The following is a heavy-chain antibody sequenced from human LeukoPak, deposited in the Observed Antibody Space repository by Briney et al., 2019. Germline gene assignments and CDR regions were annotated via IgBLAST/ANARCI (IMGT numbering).Heavy chain of an antibody. Sequence: ASVKVPCKTSGYTFIDYYMHWVRQAPGQGLEWMGWINPSSGRTSTAQKFQGRITMTRDTSITTFYMEVSWLTSDDTAIYYCARADRLDGSPYLIGPWGQGTLVSVSS. V-gene: IGHV1-2*02. CDR3: ARADRLDGSPYLIGP. J-gene: IGHJ5*02. D-gene: IGHD1-26*01. CDR1: GYTFIDYY. CDR2: INPSSGRT.